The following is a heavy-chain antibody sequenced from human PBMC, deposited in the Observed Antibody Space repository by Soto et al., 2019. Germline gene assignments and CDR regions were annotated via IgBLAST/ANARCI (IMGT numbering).Heavy chain of an antibody. D-gene: IGHD6-19*01. V-gene: IGHV4-34*01. CDR3: ARGQWLDNS. Sequence: QVQLQQWGAGLLKPSETLSLTCAVYGGSFSNYHWSWIRQPPGKGLEWIGEINPRGRTNYIPSLKSRVTISVDTSKNQVSLKLNSVTAADTAIYYCARGQWLDNSWGQGTLGTVSS. CDR1: GGSFSNYH. CDR2: INPRGRT. J-gene: IGHJ4*02.